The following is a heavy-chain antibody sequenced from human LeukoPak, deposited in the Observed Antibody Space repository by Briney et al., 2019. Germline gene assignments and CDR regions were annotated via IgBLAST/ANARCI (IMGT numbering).Heavy chain of an antibody. D-gene: IGHD2-21*01. CDR1: GFTVSSNY. V-gene: IGHV3-66*01. J-gene: IGHJ5*02. CDR2: IYSGGSA. Sequence: GGSLRLSCAASGFTVSSNYVTWVRQAPGKGLEWVSVIYSGGSAYYADSVKGRFTISRENYKNTLYLQMNSLRAEDTAVYYCARVGDCGGGDRYDGGLRFDPWGQGTLVTVSS. CDR3: ARVGDCGGGDRYDGGLRFDP.